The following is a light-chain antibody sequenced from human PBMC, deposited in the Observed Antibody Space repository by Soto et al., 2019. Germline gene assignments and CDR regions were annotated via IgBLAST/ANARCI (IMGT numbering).Light chain of an antibody. CDR2: DVS. CDR3: ESYTSSSSYA. V-gene: IGLV2-14*01. Sequence: QSVLTQPASVSGSPGQSITISCTGTGSDVGAYRYVSWYQQHPGQAPKLIIYDVSNRPSGVSDRFSGSKSGNTASLTVSGLQSEDEADYYSESYTSSSSYAFGTGTKVTVL. CDR1: GSDVGAYRY. J-gene: IGLJ1*01.